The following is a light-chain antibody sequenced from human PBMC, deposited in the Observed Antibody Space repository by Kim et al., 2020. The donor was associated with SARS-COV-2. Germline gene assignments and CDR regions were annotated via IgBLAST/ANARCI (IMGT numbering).Light chain of an antibody. Sequence: QSITISCAGTSSDFGPYSYVSWYQQHPGKVPKLMIYDVRDRPSGVSNRFSGSKSGNTASLTISGLQAEDEADYYCSSYTGSNTYVFGTGTKVTVL. CDR2: DVR. CDR1: SSDFGPYSY. J-gene: IGLJ1*01. CDR3: SSYTGSNTYV. V-gene: IGLV2-14*04.